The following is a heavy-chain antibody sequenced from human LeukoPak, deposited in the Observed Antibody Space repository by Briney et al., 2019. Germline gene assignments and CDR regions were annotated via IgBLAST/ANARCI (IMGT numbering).Heavy chain of an antibody. Sequence: GGSLRLSCSASGFAFGDYAMIWFRQAPRKGLVWVSRINGDGRNINYADSVRGRFTISRDNAKNTLYLQMNTLRVEDTAVYYCTRDLMDYDVSTGLHHYYMDVWGQGTTVTVSS. CDR2: INGDGRNI. J-gene: IGHJ6*02. D-gene: IGHD3-9*01. CDR3: TRDLMDYDVSTGLHHYYMDV. V-gene: IGHV3-74*01. CDR1: GFAFGDYA.